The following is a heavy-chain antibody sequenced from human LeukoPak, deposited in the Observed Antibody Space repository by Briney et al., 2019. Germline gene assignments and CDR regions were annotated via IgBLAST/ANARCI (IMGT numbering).Heavy chain of an antibody. CDR3: TRHHVRTSVAFVYY. Sequence: SETLSLTCTVSGGSITSTSYYWGWIRQPPEKGLEWIGTFYYSGGTYNNPSLKSRVTMSVDTSKNQFSLNLTSVTAADTAVYFCTRHHVRTSVAFVYYWDLGTLVTVSS. D-gene: IGHD6-19*01. V-gene: IGHV4-39*01. J-gene: IGHJ4*02. CDR1: GGSITSTSYY. CDR2: FYYSGGT.